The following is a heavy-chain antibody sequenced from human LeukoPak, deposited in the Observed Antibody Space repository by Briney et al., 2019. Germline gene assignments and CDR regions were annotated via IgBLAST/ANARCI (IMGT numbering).Heavy chain of an antibody. Sequence: GGSLRLSCAASGFTFSSYAMSWVRQAPGKGLEWVSAISGSVGSTYYADSVKGRFTISRDNAKNTLYLQMNSLRAEDTAVYYCAKGAVRGYCSSTSCYVLDYYYYYMDVWGKGTTVTVSS. CDR1: GFTFSSYA. V-gene: IGHV3-23*01. J-gene: IGHJ6*03. D-gene: IGHD2-2*01. CDR3: AKGAVRGYCSSTSCYVLDYYYYYMDV. CDR2: ISGSVGST.